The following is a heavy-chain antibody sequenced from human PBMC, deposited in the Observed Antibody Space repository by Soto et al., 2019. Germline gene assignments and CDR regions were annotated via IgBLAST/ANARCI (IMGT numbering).Heavy chain of an antibody. J-gene: IGHJ5*02. D-gene: IGHD1-7*01. CDR3: ARGITGTTVDP. CDR2: IATSSIYI. Sequence: EVQLVESGGGLVKPGGSLRLSCAASGFTFSSYSMNWVRRAPGKGLEWVSYIATSSIYIYYVDSVKGRFTISRDNAKNSLYLQMNSLRAEDTAVYYCARGITGTTVDPWGQGTLVTVSS. V-gene: IGHV3-21*01. CDR1: GFTFSSYS.